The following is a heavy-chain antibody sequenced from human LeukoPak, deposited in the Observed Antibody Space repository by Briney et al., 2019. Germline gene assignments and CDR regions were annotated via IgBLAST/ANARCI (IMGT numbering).Heavy chain of an antibody. J-gene: IGHJ4*02. CDR3: AKEAARAWDYDFWSGYYTGFDY. CDR1: GFTFSSYA. Sequence: GGSLRLSCAASGFTFSSYAMNWVRQAPGKGLEWVSAISGSGGSTYYADSVKGRFTISRDNSKNTLYLQMNSLRAEDTAVYYCAKEAARAWDYDFWSGYYTGFDYWGQGTLVTVSS. D-gene: IGHD3-3*01. CDR2: ISGSGGST. V-gene: IGHV3-23*01.